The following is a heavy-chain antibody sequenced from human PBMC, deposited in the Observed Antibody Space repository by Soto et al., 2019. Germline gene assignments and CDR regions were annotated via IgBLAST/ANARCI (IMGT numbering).Heavy chain of an antibody. CDR3: TRHDEWYGGCDP. J-gene: IGHJ5*02. D-gene: IGHD3-3*01. CDR1: GFTFSGSA. V-gene: IGHV3-73*01. CDR2: IRSKANSYAT. Sequence: GGSLRLSCAASGFTFSGSAMHWVRQASGKGLEWVGRIRSKANSYATAYAASVKGRFTISRDDSKNTAYLQMNSLKTEDTAVYYCTRHDEWYGGCDPWSQGTLVTVSS.